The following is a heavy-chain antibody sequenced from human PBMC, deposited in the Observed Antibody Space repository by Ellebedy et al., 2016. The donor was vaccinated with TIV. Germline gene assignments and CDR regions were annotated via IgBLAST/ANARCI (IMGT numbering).Heavy chain of an antibody. CDR1: GFNFRSYW. V-gene: IGHV3-7*01. D-gene: IGHD4-17*01. J-gene: IGHJ5*02. CDR3: ARRASYGDYAVQVNPWFDP. Sequence: GESLKISCAASGFNFRSYWMTWVRQAPRKGLEWVAKIRQEGDEIYYVESVKGRFTISRDNAKNSLFPQMNSLRVKDTAVYYCARRASYGDYAVQVNPWFDPWGQGTLVTVSS. CDR2: IRQEGDEI.